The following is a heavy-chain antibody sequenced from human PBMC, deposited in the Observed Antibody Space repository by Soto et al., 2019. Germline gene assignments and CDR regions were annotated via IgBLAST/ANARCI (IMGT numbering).Heavy chain of an antibody. CDR1: GGSINTGGVF. J-gene: IGHJ5*02. CDR3: ARYLKEDNWNYGDWFDP. D-gene: IGHD1-7*01. V-gene: IGHV4-31*03. Sequence: PSETLSLTCTVSGGSINTGGVFWSWIRQQPGQGLEWIGFSYYSGNSYYNPSLESRVAMSVDTSKNKFSLKLSSVTAADTAVYYCARYLKEDNWNYGDWFDPWGQGTLVTVSS. CDR2: SYYSGNS.